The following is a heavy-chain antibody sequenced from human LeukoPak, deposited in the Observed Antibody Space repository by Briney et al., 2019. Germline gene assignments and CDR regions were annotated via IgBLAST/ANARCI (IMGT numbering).Heavy chain of an antibody. V-gene: IGHV3-9*01. CDR2: ISWNSGSR. Sequence: GGSLRLSCAASGFTFDDYATHWVRQAPGKGLEWVSGISWNSGSRGYADSVKGRFTISRDNAKNSLYLQMNSLRAEDTALYYCAKDRAAAGTELDYWGQGTLVTVSS. J-gene: IGHJ4*02. CDR3: AKDRAAAGTELDY. CDR1: GFTFDDYA. D-gene: IGHD6-13*01.